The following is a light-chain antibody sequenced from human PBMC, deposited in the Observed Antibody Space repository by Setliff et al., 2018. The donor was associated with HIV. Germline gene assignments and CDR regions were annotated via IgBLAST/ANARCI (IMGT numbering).Light chain of an antibody. J-gene: IGLJ2*01. CDR3: CSYAGSHTPVI. V-gene: IGLV2-11*01. CDR1: SSDVGSYNY. Sequence: QSALAQPRSVSGPTGQSVTISCTGTSSDVGSYNYVSWYQQHPGKAPKLMIYDVTKRPSGVPDRFSGSKSGNTASLSISGLQAEDEADYYCCSYAGSHTPVIFGGGTKVTVL. CDR2: DVT.